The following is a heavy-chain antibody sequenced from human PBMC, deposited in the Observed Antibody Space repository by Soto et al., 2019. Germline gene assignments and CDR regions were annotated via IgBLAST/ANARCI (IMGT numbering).Heavy chain of an antibody. J-gene: IGHJ3*02. D-gene: IGHD3-16*01. V-gene: IGHV3-33*01. CDR2: IWDDGNKK. CDR3: VRGGNAAGACDI. CDR1: GFTFSHYG. Sequence: QVQLVESGGDVVQPGRSLRLSCAASGFTFSHYGLHWVRQTPGKGLEWVAVIWDDGNKKFYADSVKGRFTISRDNSENMLYLQKNSLRSEDTAVYFWVRGGNAAGACDIWGEGTMVTVFS.